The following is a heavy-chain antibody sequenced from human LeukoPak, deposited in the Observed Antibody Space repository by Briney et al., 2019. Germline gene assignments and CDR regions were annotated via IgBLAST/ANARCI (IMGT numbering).Heavy chain of an antibody. CDR2: IIPIFGTA. V-gene: IGHV1-69*13. CDR3: ARDSLTIEGAFDI. CDR1: GGTFSSYA. Sequence: SVKVSCKASGGTFSSYAIRWVRQAPGQGLEWMGGIIPIFGTANYAQKFQGRVTITADESTSTAYMELSSLRSEDTAVYNCARDSLTIEGAFDIWGQGTMVTVSS. J-gene: IGHJ3*02. D-gene: IGHD3-9*01.